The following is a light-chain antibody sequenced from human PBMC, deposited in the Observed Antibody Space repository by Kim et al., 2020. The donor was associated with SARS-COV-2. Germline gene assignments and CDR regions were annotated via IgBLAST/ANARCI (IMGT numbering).Light chain of an antibody. CDR3: QQYNNWPPL. Sequence: VSPGERATLSCRASQSVSSNLAWYQQKPGQAPTLLIYGASTRATGIPARFSGSGSGTEFTLTISSLQSEDFAVYYCQQYNNWPPLFGQGTRLEIK. CDR2: GAS. CDR1: QSVSSN. J-gene: IGKJ5*01. V-gene: IGKV3-15*01.